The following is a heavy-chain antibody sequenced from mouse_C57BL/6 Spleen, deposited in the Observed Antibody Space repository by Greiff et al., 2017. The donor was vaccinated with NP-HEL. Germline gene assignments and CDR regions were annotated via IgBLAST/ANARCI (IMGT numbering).Heavy chain of an antibody. V-gene: IGHV1-15*01. D-gene: IGHD1-1*01. CDR3: TKDYYGSPLFEY. CDR1: GYTFTDYE. J-gene: IGHJ2*01. CDR2: IDPETGGT. Sequence: QVQLKESGAELVRPGASVTLSCKASGYTFTDYEMHWVKQTPVHGLEWIGAIDPETGGTAYNQKFKGKAILTADKSSSTAYMELRSLTSEDSAVYYCTKDYYGSPLFEYWGQGTTLTVSS.